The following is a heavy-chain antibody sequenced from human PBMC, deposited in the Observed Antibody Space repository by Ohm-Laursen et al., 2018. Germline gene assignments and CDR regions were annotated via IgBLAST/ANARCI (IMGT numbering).Heavy chain of an antibody. V-gene: IGHV3-33*01. D-gene: IGHD6-19*01. Sequence: SLRLSCAAPGFMFSNYGMHWVRQAPGKGLEWVAVIWHDGSEKYYADSVKGRFTIARDNSKNTLYLQMNSLRAADTAVYYCARDDSTAVIGTGIEDYWGQGTLVTVSS. CDR3: ARDDSTAVIGTGIEDY. CDR2: IWHDGSEK. J-gene: IGHJ4*02. CDR1: GFMFSNYG.